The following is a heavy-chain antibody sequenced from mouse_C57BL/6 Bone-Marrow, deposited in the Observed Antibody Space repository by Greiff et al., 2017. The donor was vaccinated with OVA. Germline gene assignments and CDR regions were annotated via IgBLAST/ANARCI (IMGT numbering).Heavy chain of an antibody. D-gene: IGHD1-1*01. J-gene: IGHJ2*01. CDR2: IWSGGST. CDR1: GFSLTSYG. V-gene: IGHV2-2*01. Sequence: VQLQQSGPGLVQPSQSLSITCTVSGFSLTSYGVHWVRQSPGKGLEWLGVIWSGGSTDYNAAFISRLSISKDNSKSQVFFKMNSLQADDTAIYYCASYYYGSSYRFDYWGQGTTLTVSS. CDR3: ASYYYGSSYRFDY.